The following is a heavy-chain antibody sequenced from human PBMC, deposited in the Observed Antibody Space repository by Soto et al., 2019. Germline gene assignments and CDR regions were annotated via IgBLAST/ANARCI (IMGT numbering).Heavy chain of an antibody. CDR3: ARQRGVYSYGFYYFDY. CDR2: IHYSGGT. Sequence: PSETLSLTCSVSDGSITSSTYYWGWIRQPPGKGLEWIGSIHYSGGTHYNPSLKSRVTISVDTSTKQFFLKLSSVTAADTAVYYCARQRGVYSYGFYYFDYWGQGTLVTVSS. J-gene: IGHJ4*02. CDR1: DGSITSSTYY. D-gene: IGHD5-18*01. V-gene: IGHV4-39*01.